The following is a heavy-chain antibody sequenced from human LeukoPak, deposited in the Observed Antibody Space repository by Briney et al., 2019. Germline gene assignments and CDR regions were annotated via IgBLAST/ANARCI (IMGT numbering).Heavy chain of an antibody. CDR2: INPSGGST. V-gene: IGHV1-46*01. D-gene: IGHD3-22*01. CDR1: GYTFTSYY. Sequence: ASVKVSCKASGYTFTSYYMHWVRQAPGQGLEWMGIINPSGGSTSYAQKFQGRVTMTRDTSTSTVYMELSSLRSEDTAVYYCARDPSPDSSGFRAEYFQHWGRAPWSPSPQ. J-gene: IGHJ1*01. CDR3: ARDPSPDSSGFRAEYFQH.